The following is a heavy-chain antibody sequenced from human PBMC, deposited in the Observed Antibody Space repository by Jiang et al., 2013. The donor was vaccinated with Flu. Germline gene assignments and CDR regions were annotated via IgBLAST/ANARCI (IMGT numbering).Heavy chain of an antibody. J-gene: IGHJ4*02. CDR1: GGSISRYY. CDR2: IYYSGST. CDR3: ARGSDRGYSYGYDPYCFDY. V-gene: IGHV4-59*01. D-gene: IGHD5-18*01. Sequence: TVSGGSISRYYWTWIRQPPGKGLEWIGYIYYSGSTNYNPSLKSRVTISVDTSKSQFSLKLSSVTAADTAVYYCARGSDRGYSYGYDPYCFDYWGQGTLVTVSS.